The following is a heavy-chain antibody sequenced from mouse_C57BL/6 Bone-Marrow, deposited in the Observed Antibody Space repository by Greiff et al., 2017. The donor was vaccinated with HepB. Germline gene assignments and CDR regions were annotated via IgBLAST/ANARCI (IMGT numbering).Heavy chain of an antibody. CDR1: GYTFTSYG. J-gene: IGHJ3*01. V-gene: IGHV1-81*01. D-gene: IGHD1-1*01. CDR3: ARDEDYYGSSSFAY. CDR2: IYPRSGNT. Sequence: VQVVESGAELARPGASVKLSCKASGYTFTSYGISWVKQRTGQGLEWIGEIYPRSGNTYYNEKFKGKATLTADKSSSTAYMELRSLTSEDSAVYFCARDEDYYGSSSFAYWGQGTLVTVSA.